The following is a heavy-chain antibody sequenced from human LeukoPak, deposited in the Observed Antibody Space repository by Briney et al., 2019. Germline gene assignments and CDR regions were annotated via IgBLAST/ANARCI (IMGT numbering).Heavy chain of an antibody. CDR2: IWYDGGTT. Sequence: GRSLRLSCAASGFTLRSYDMHWVRQAPGKGLEWVAVIWYDGGTTYYVDSVKGRFTISRDSPKNTMHLQMNSLRVEDTAVYYCAKGVRVHATSGIGYYFDNWGQGTLVTVSS. V-gene: IGHV3-33*06. D-gene: IGHD5-12*01. J-gene: IGHJ4*02. CDR1: GFTLRSYD. CDR3: AKGVRVHATSGIGYYFDN.